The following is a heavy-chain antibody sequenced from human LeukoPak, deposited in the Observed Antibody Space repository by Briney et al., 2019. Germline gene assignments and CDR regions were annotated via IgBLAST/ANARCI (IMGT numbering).Heavy chain of an antibody. J-gene: IGHJ4*02. Sequence: PGGSLRLSCSASGFTFSSYAMHWVRQAPGKGLEYVSAISSNGGSTYYADSVKGRFTISRDNSKNTLYLQMSSLRAEDTAVYYCVKSKNVPLGYSYDLFDYWGQGTLVTISS. V-gene: IGHV3-64D*06. CDR3: VKSKNVPLGYSYDLFDY. D-gene: IGHD5-18*01. CDR2: ISSNGGST. CDR1: GFTFSSYA.